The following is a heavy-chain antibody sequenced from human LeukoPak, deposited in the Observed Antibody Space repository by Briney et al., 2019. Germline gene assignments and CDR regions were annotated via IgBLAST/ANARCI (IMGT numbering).Heavy chain of an antibody. CDR2: ISGSGGST. CDR1: GFTFSSYA. Sequence: PGGSLRLSCAASGFTFSSYAMSWVRQAPGKGLEWVSAISGSGGSTYYADSVKGRFTISRDNSKNTLYLQMNSLRAEDTAVYYCARESGKSRFGELFQPTQYYFDYWGQGTLVTVSS. CDR3: ARESGKSRFGELFQPTQYYFDY. J-gene: IGHJ4*02. D-gene: IGHD3-10*01. V-gene: IGHV3-23*01.